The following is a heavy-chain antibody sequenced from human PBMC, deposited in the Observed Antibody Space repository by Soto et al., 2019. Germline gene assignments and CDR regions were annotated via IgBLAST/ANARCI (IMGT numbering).Heavy chain of an antibody. Sequence: PGGSLRLSCAASGFTFRNYAMHWVRQAPGEGLECQAVIAYDGRNAFYRDSVKGRFTISRDNSKNTLYLHMNSLRSEDTGVYYCARGDREDILVVVGARPGEYGIDIWGQGTTVTVSS. V-gene: IGHV3-30*04. D-gene: IGHD2-15*01. CDR1: GFTFRNYA. CDR2: IAYDGRNA. CDR3: ARGDREDILVVVGARPGEYGIDI. J-gene: IGHJ6*02.